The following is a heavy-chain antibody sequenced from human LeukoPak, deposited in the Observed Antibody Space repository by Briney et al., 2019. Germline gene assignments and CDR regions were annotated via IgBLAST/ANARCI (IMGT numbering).Heavy chain of an antibody. D-gene: IGHD6-6*01. V-gene: IGHV3-30*03. J-gene: IGHJ4*02. CDR1: GFTFSSYG. CDR2: ISYDGSNK. Sequence: QPGRSLRLSCAASGFTFSSYGMHWVRQAPGKGLEWVAVISYDGSNKYYADSVKGRFTISRDNSKNTLYLQMNSLRAEDTAVYYCAREGHSSSGTIDYWGQGTLVTVSS. CDR3: AREGHSSSGTIDY.